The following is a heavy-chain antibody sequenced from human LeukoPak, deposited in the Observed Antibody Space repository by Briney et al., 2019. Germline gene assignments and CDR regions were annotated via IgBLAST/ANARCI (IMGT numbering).Heavy chain of an antibody. D-gene: IGHD4-23*01. J-gene: IGHJ4*02. CDR1: GGSISSYY. V-gene: IGHV4-59*08. CDR3: ARRGGYGGNRNFDY. CDR2: IYYSGST. Sequence: PSETLSLTCTVSGGSISSYYWSWIRQPPGKGLEWIGYIYYSGSTNYNPSLKSRVTISVDTSKNQFSLKLSSVTAADTAVYYCARRGGYGGNRNFDYWGQGTLVTVSS.